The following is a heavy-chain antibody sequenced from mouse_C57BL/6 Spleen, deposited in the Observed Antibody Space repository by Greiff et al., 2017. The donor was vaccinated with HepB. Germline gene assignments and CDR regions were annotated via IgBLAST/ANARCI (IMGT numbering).Heavy chain of an antibody. J-gene: IGHJ4*01. D-gene: IGHD2-1*01. CDR2: ISSGSSTI. Sequence: DVMLVESGGGLVKPGGSLKLSCAASGFTFSDYGMHWVRQAPEKGLEWVAYISSGSSTIYYADTVKGRFTISRDNAKNTLFLTMTSLRSEDTAMYYCARGNFYAMDYWGQGTSVTVSS. V-gene: IGHV5-17*01. CDR3: ARGNFYAMDY. CDR1: GFTFSDYG.